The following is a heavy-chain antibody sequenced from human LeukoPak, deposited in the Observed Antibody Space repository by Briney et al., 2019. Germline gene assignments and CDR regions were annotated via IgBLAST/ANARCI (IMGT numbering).Heavy chain of an antibody. V-gene: IGHV3-21*01. CDR3: ARFPDTYYFDY. J-gene: IGHJ4*02. CDR1: GFTFSSYS. D-gene: IGHD3-16*01. CDR2: IGSSSSYI. Sequence: GGSLRLSCAASGFTFSSYSMNWVRQAPGKGLEWVSSIGSSSSYIYYADSVKGRFTTSRDNAKNSLYLQMNSLRAEDTAVYYCARFPDTYYFDYWGQGTLVTVSS.